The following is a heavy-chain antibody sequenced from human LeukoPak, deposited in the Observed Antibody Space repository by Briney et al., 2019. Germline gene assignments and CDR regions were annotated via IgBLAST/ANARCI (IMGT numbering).Heavy chain of an antibody. D-gene: IGHD6-13*01. CDR1: GFTVSSNY. CDR3: ARGDSSSIYDAFDI. CDR2: ISSSSTYI. J-gene: IGHJ3*02. Sequence: GGSLRLSCAASGFTVSSNYMSWVRQAPGKGLEWVSFISSSSTYIYYADSVKGRFTISRDNAKSSLYLQMNSLRAEDTAVYYCARGDSSSIYDAFDIWGQGTMITVSS. V-gene: IGHV3-21*01.